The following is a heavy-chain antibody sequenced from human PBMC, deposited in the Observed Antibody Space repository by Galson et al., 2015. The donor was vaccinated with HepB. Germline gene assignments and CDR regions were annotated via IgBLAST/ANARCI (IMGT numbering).Heavy chain of an antibody. CDR1: GYSFTTYW. D-gene: IGHD2-21*01. CDR3: ARSLCGGDCYSAYYFDY. V-gene: IGHV5-51*03. CDR2: IYPGDSDT. Sequence: QSGAEVKKPGESLKISCKGSGYSFTTYWIGWVRQMPGKGLEWMGIIYPGDSDTRYSPSFQGQVTISADKSISTAYLQWSSLKASDTAVYFCARSLCGGDCYSAYYFDYWGQGTLVTVSS. J-gene: IGHJ4*02.